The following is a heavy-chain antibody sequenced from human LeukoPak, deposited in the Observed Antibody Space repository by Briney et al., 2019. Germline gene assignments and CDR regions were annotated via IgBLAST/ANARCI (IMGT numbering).Heavy chain of an antibody. CDR1: GYTFTSYA. CDR3: ARGQYCSSTSCLFFDL. Sequence: ASVKVSCKASGYTFTSYAIHWVRQVPGQRLEWMGWIDAGNGNTKYPQKFQGRVTITRDTSANTAFMELSSLRSEDTTIYYCARGQYCSSTSCLFFDLWGRGTLVTVSS. D-gene: IGHD2-2*01. CDR2: IDAGNGNT. V-gene: IGHV1-3*01. J-gene: IGHJ2*01.